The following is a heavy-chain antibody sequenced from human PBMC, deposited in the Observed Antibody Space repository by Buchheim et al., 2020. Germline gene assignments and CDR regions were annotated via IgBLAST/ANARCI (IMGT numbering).Heavy chain of an antibody. V-gene: IGHV3-11*01. CDR2: ISSSGNTI. CDR1: GFTFSDSY. Sequence: QVHLVESGGALVTPGGSLRLSCAASGFTFSDSYMSWIRPAPGKGLEWVSYISSSGNTIYSADSVKGRFTISMDNAKNSLSLQMYSLSAEDTAVYYCAKDLISGYWGQGTL. D-gene: IGHD3-10*01. CDR3: AKDLISGY. J-gene: IGHJ4*02.